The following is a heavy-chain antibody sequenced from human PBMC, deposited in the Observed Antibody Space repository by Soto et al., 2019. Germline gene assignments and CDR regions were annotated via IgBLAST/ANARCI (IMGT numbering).Heavy chain of an antibody. V-gene: IGHV3-15*01. Sequence: PGGSLRLSCTASGFTFYNTWMSWVRQAPGKGLEWVGRVKSKTDGGATDYTAPVKGRFTISRDDSKNTLYLQMNSLQTDDTAVYYCTTDRRSGYDPQFDFWGKGTLVTVSS. CDR3: TTDRRSGYDPQFDF. J-gene: IGHJ4*02. D-gene: IGHD5-12*01. CDR1: GFTFYNTW. CDR2: VKSKTDGGAT.